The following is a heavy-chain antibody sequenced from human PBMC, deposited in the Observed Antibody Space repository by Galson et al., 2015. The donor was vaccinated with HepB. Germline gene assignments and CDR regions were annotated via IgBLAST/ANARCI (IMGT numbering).Heavy chain of an antibody. CDR1: GFTFSSYG. Sequence: SLRLSCAASGFTFSSYGMHWVRQAPGKGLEWVAVISYDRSNKYYADSVKGRFTISRDNSKNTLYLQMNSLRAEDTAVYYCAKDLTGYYGSGSYYNDDYWGQGTLVTVSS. D-gene: IGHD3-10*01. CDR2: ISYDRSNK. V-gene: IGHV3-30*18. CDR3: AKDLTGYYGSGSYYNDDY. J-gene: IGHJ4*02.